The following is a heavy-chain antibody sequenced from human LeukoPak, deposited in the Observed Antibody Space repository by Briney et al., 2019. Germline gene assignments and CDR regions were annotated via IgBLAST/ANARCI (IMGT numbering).Heavy chain of an antibody. CDR3: AKDVEPTSGYYRVAFDY. Sequence: GGSLRLSCAASGFTFNNYAMNWVRQAPGKGLERVSGISDSGGGTFYADSVKGRFTISRDNSKNTLYLQMNSLRAEDTAVYYCAKDVEPTSGYYRVAFDYWGQGTLVTVSS. V-gene: IGHV3-23*01. CDR1: GFTFNNYA. J-gene: IGHJ4*02. D-gene: IGHD3-22*01. CDR2: ISDSGGGT.